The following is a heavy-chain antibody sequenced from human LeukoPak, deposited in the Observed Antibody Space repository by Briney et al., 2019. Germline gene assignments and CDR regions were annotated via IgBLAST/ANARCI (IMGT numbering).Heavy chain of an antibody. CDR1: GYTFTSYY. D-gene: IGHD3-10*01. Sequence: GASVKVSCKASGYTFTSYYMHWVRQAPGQGLEWMGIINPSGGSTSYAQKFQGRVTMTRDMSTSTVYMELSSLRSEDTAVYYCARDPYYYGSGSYHWFDPWGQGTLVTVSS. CDR3: ARDPYYYGSGSYHWFDP. CDR2: INPSGGST. V-gene: IGHV1-46*01. J-gene: IGHJ5*02.